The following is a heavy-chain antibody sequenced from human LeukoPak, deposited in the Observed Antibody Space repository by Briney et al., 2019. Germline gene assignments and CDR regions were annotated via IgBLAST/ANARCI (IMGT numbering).Heavy chain of an antibody. J-gene: IGHJ5*02. V-gene: IGHV3-23*01. CDR1: GFTFSSYA. D-gene: IGHD2-2*03. CDR2: ISGSGGST. Sequence: GGSLRLSCAASGFTFSSYAMSWVRQAPGKGLEWVSAISGSGGSTYYADSVKGRLTISRDNSKNTLYLQMNSLRAEDTAVYYCAKDRGYCSSTSCPTDSWFDPWGQGTLVTVSS. CDR3: AKDRGYCSSTSCPTDSWFDP.